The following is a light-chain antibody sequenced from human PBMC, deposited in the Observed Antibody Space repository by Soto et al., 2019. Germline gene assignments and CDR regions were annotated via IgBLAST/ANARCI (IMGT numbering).Light chain of an antibody. CDR2: EVS. CDR3: SSYTRDRLVV. CDR1: SSDVGGYNY. J-gene: IGLJ2*01. V-gene: IGLV2-14*01. Sequence: QSGLTEPASVSGSPGETITISWSGTSSDVGGYNYVSWYQQHPGKAPRFLIFEVSNRPSGVSDRFSGSKSGNTASLTISGLRAEDEADYYCSSYTRDRLVVFGGGTKVTVL.